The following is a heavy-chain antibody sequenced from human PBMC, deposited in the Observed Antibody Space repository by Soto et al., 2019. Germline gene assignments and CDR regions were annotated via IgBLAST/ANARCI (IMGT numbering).Heavy chain of an antibody. Sequence: SETLSLTCAVYGGSFIGYYWSWFRQPPGKGLEWIGEINHSGSTNYNPSLKSRVTISVDTSKNQFSLKLSSVTAADTAVYYCARGTRGYSSGWYDYWGQGTLVTVSS. CDR1: GGSFIGYY. CDR2: INHSGST. CDR3: ARGTRGYSSGWYDY. V-gene: IGHV4-34*01. J-gene: IGHJ4*02. D-gene: IGHD6-19*01.